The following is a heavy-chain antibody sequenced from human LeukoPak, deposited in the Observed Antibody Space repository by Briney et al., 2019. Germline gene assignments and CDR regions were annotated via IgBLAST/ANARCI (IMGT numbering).Heavy chain of an antibody. CDR2: IYYSGST. CDR3: ARASLSSSWYYWFDP. J-gene: IGHJ5*02. CDR1: GGSISSYY. Sequence: KPSETLSLTCTVSGGSISSYYWSWIRQPPGKGLEWIGYIYYSGSTNYNPSLKSRVTISVDTSKNQFSLKLSSVTAADTAVYYCARASLSSSWYYWFDPWGQGTLVTVSS. D-gene: IGHD6-13*01. V-gene: IGHV4-59*01.